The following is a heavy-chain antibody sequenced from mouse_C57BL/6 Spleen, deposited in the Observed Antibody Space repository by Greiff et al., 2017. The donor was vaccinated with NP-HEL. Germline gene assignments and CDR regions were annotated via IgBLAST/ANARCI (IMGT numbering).Heavy chain of an antibody. Sequence: EVKVEESGPGLVKPSQSLSLTCSVTGYSITSGYYWNWIRQFPGNKLEWMGYISYDGSNNYNPSLKNRISITRDTSKNQFFLKLNSVTTEDTATYYCARLDGYFYYFDYWGQGTTLTVSS. V-gene: IGHV3-6*01. CDR3: ARLDGYFYYFDY. CDR2: ISYDGSN. J-gene: IGHJ2*01. D-gene: IGHD2-3*01. CDR1: GYSITSGYY.